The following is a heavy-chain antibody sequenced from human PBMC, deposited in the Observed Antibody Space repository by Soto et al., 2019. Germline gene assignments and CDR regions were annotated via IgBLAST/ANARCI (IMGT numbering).Heavy chain of an antibody. CDR3: AKDRKVSRFLEWYVFDY. Sequence: GGSLRLSCAASGFTFSSYAMSWVRQAPGKGLEWVSAISGSGGSTYYADSVKGRFTISRDNSKNSLYLQMNSLRAEDTAVYYCAKDRKVSRFLEWYVFDYWGQGTLVTVSS. V-gene: IGHV3-23*01. CDR1: GFTFSSYA. D-gene: IGHD3-3*01. CDR2: ISGSGGST. J-gene: IGHJ4*02.